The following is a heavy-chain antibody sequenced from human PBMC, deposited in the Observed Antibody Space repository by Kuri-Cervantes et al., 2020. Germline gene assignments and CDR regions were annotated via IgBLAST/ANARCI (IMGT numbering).Heavy chain of an antibody. CDR1: GGSFSGYY. Sequence: SETLSLTCAVYGGSFSGYYWSWIRQPPGKGLEWIGEINHSGSTNYNPSLKSRITISVDTSKKQFSLKLNSVTATDTAVYYCARFNYAGGDYDAFDIWGLGTVVTVSS. J-gene: IGHJ3*02. D-gene: IGHD3-16*01. CDR2: INHSGST. V-gene: IGHV4-34*01. CDR3: ARFNYAGGDYDAFDI.